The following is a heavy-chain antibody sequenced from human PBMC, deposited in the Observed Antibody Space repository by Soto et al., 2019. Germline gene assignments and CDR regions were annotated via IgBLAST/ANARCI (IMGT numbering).Heavy chain of an antibody. D-gene: IGHD3-22*01. CDR3: ASLDDSGQGY. V-gene: IGHV1-46*01. Sequence: QVQLVQSGAEEKKPGASVKVSCKASGYTFTSYYMHWVPQAPGQGLEWMGIINPSGGSTSYAQKFQGRVTMTRDTYTSTVYMELSSLRFEDTAVYYGASLDDSGQGYWGQGTLVTVSS. CDR1: GYTFTSYY. J-gene: IGHJ4*02. CDR2: INPSGGST.